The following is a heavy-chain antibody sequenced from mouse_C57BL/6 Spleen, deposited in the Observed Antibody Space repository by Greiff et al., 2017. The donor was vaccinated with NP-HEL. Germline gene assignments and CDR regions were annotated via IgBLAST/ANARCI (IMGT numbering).Heavy chain of an antibody. J-gene: IGHJ2*01. CDR2: IYPGSGNT. CDR3: ARYYGNYLDY. Sequence: VQLQQSGAELVRPGASVKLSCKASGYTFTDYYINWVKQRPGQGLEWIARIYPGSGNTYYNEKFKGKATLTAEKSSSTAYMQLSSLTSEDSAVYFCARYYGNYLDYWGQGTTLTVAS. V-gene: IGHV1-76*01. D-gene: IGHD2-1*01. CDR1: GYTFTDYY.